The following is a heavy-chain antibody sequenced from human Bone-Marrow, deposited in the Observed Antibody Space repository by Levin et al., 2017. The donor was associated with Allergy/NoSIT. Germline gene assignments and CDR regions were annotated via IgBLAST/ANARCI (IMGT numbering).Heavy chain of an antibody. CDR1: GYTFTTYP. Sequence: ASVKVSCKTSGYTFTTYPMNWVRRAPGRGLEWVGWINTNTGTPTYAQDFRGRFVFSLDRSINTAYLQINNLKPDDTAVYYCARVGISATTLDYWGQGSLVSVSS. J-gene: IGHJ4*02. V-gene: IGHV7-4-1*02. D-gene: IGHD1-7*01. CDR3: ARVGISATTLDY. CDR2: INTNTGTP.